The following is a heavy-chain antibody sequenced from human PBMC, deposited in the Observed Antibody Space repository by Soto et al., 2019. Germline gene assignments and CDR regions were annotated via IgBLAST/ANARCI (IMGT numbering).Heavy chain of an antibody. CDR1: GGSISPYY. J-gene: IGHJ3*01. Sequence: QVQLQESGPGLVKPSETLSLTCTVSGGSISPYYWSWIRQPPGKGLEWIGFIYYSGSTSYNPSLKSRVTISVDTSKNQFSLKLSSMTAADTAVYYCTRDYGGAYESSGFPFWGQGTMVTVSS. V-gene: IGHV4-59*01. CDR3: TRDYGGAYESSGFPF. CDR2: IYYSGST. D-gene: IGHD3-22*01.